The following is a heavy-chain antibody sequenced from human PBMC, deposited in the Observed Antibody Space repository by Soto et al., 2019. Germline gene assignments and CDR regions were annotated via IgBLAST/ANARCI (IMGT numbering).Heavy chain of an antibody. CDR2: ISSSSSTI. CDR3: AREVVITTSRGGNY. D-gene: IGHD3-22*01. CDR1: GFTFSSYS. Sequence: GGSLRLSCAASGFTFSSYSMNWVRQAPGKGLEWVSYISSSSSTIYYADSVKGRFTISRDNAKNSLYLQMNSLRDEDTAVYYCAREVVITTSRGGNYWGQGTLVTVSS. J-gene: IGHJ4*02. V-gene: IGHV3-48*02.